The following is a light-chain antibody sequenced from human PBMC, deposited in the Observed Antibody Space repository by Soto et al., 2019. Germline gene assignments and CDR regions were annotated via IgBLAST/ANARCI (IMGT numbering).Light chain of an antibody. CDR3: QSPGSSLSGWV. J-gene: IGLJ3*02. CDR2: GNS. CDR1: SSNIGAGYD. V-gene: IGLV1-40*01. Sequence: QSVLTQPPSVSGAPGQRVTISCTGSSSNIGAGYDVHWYQQLPGTAPKLLIYGNSNRPSGVPDRFSASKSGTSASLAITGLQAEDEADYYCQSPGSSLSGWVFGGGTKLTVL.